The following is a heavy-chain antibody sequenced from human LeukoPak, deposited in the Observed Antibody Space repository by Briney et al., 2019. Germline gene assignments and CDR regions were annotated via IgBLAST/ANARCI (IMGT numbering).Heavy chain of an antibody. J-gene: IGHJ6*02. D-gene: IGHD3-22*01. Sequence: GESLKISCKGSGYSFTSYWIGWVRQMPGKGLEWMGIIYPGDSDTRYSPSFQGQVTISADKSISTAYLQWSSLKASDTAMYYCARCDSSGPYYYYYGMDVWGQGTTVTVSS. V-gene: IGHV5-51*01. CDR3: ARCDSSGPYYYYYGMDV. CDR2: IYPGDSDT. CDR1: GYSFTSYW.